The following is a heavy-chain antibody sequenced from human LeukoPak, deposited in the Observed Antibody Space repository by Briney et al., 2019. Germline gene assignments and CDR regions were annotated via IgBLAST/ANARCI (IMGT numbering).Heavy chain of an antibody. Sequence: SETLSLTCTVSGGSISSSSYYWGWIRQPPGKGLEWIGSIYYSGSTYYNPSLKSRVTISVDTSKNQFSLKLSSVTAADTAVYYCARATRLYTFDYWGQGTLVTVSS. CDR2: IYYSGST. CDR3: ARATRLYTFDY. CDR1: GGSISSSSYY. J-gene: IGHJ4*02. D-gene: IGHD3-16*02. V-gene: IGHV4-39*07.